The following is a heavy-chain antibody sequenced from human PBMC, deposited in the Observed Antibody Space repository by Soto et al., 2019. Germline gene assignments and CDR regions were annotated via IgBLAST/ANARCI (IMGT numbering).Heavy chain of an antibody. V-gene: IGHV3-23*01. Sequence: PGGSRRLSCAASGFTFSSFAMSWVRQAPGKGLEWVSSISGSGYDTYNTDSVKGRFTISRDNSKNTLYLQMNSLRTEDTAAYYCAKSLSVTTTWFDAWGQGSLVTVSS. CDR2: ISGSGYDT. D-gene: IGHD4-17*01. CDR3: AKSLSVTTTWFDA. J-gene: IGHJ5*02. CDR1: GFTFSSFA.